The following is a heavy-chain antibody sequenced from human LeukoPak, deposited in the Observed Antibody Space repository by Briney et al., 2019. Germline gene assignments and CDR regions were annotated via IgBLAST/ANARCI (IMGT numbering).Heavy chain of an antibody. CDR1: GGSISSGGYY. CDR2: IYYSGST. D-gene: IGHD3-3*01. Sequence: SETLSLTCTVSGGSISSGGYYWSWIRQHPGKGLEWIGYIYYSGSTYYNPPLKSRVTISVDTSKNQFSLKLSSVTAADTAVYYCARGGLEWSVSYYYFDYWGQGTLVTVSS. J-gene: IGHJ4*02. CDR3: ARGGLEWSVSYYYFDY. V-gene: IGHV4-31*03.